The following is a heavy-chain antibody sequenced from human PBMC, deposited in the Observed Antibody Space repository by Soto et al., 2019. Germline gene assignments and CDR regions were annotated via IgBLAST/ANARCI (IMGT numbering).Heavy chain of an antibody. V-gene: IGHV1-18*04. D-gene: IGHD4-17*01. J-gene: IGHJ5*02. CDR3: ARDIPVWYGDPFSP. CDR1: GYTFTSYG. CDR2: ISAYNGNT. Sequence: ASVKVSCKASGYTFTSYGISWVRQAPGQGLEWMGWISAYNGNTNYAQKLQGRVTMTTDTSTSTAYMELRSLRSDDTAVYYCARDIPVWYGDPFSPWGQGTLVTVSS.